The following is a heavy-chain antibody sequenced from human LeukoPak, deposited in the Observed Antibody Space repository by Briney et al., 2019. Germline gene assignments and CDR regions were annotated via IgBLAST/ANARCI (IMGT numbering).Heavy chain of an antibody. V-gene: IGHV1-2*02. CDR2: INPNSGDA. CDR1: GYTFTDFY. Sequence: ASVKVSCKAFGYTFTDFYIHWVRQAPGQGLEWMGWINPNSGDAKYAQKFLGRVTMTRGTSVNTGYMELSRLTFDDTAMYYCVRDKYDFWGGLWGYWGQGTLITVSS. J-gene: IGHJ4*02. CDR3: VRDKYDFWGGLWGY. D-gene: IGHD3/OR15-3a*01.